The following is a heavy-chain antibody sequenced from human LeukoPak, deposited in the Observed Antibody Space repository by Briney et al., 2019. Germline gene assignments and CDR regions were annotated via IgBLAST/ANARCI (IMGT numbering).Heavy chain of an antibody. J-gene: IGHJ4*02. CDR3: ARYYDSSVPFDY. V-gene: IGHV4-59*01. Sequence: SETLSLTCTVSGGSISSYYWSWIGQPPGKGLEWIGYIYYSGSTNYNPSLKSRVTISVDTSKNQFSLKLSSVTAADTAVYYCARYYDSSVPFDYWGQGTLVTVSS. CDR1: GGSISSYY. D-gene: IGHD3-22*01. CDR2: IYYSGST.